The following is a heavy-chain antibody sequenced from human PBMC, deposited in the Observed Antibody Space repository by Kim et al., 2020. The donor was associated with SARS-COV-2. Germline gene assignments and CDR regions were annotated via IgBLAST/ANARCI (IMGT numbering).Heavy chain of an antibody. Sequence: VKGRFTISRDNARNSLYLQMNSLRLEDTALYFCAKDGSKSVSVKYFYGLDVWGQGTTVTVS. CDR3: AKDGSKSVSVKYFYGLDV. V-gene: IGHV3-9*01. J-gene: IGHJ6*02.